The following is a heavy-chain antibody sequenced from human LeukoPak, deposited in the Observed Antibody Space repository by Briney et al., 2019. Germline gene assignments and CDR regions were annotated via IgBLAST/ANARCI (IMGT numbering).Heavy chain of an antibody. CDR1: GGSVRSFY. J-gene: IGHJ4*02. D-gene: IGHD6-13*01. CDR3: ARDAVGITAAGVY. Sequence: SQTLSLTRTVSGGSVRSFYWDWIRQPPGKGLEWIGSLYYSGSTYYNPSLKSRATISVDTSKNQISLKVNSVTAADTAVYYCARDAVGITAAGVYWGQGTLVTVSS. V-gene: IGHV4-39*02. CDR2: LYYSGST.